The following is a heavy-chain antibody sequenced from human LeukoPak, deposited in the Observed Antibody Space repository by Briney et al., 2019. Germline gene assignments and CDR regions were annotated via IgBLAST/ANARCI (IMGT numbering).Heavy chain of an antibody. V-gene: IGHV1-69*04. D-gene: IGHD2-2*02. CDR3: ASSIPRRWGFDY. CDR1: GGTFSSYA. J-gene: IGHJ4*02. CDR2: IIPILGIA. Sequence: GASVKVSCKASGGTFSSYAISWVRQAPGQGLEWMGRIIPILGIANYAQKFQGRVTITADKSTSTAYMELSSLRSEDTAVYYCASSIPRRWGFDYWGQGTLVTVSS.